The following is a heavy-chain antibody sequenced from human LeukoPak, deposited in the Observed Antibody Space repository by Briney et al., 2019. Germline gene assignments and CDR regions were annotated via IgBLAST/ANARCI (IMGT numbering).Heavy chain of an antibody. CDR2: LYHSGST. D-gene: IGHD3-10*01. CDR1: GGSISSSNW. V-gene: IGHV4-4*02. Sequence: PSGTLSLTCAISGGSISSSNWWSWVRQSPGRGLEWIAELYHSGSTNYNPSLKSRVTISEDKSKNQFSLKLSSVTAADTAVYYCARVAPNYYGSGSLGNFDYWGQGTLVTVSS. CDR3: ARVAPNYYGSGSLGNFDY. J-gene: IGHJ4*02.